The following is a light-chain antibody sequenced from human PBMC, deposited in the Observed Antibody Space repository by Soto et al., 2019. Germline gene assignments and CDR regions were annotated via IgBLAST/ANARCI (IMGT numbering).Light chain of an antibody. CDR2: AAS. CDR1: QSVSSSY. Sequence: VMMQSPATLSVSPGERATLSCGASQSVSSSYLAWYQQKPGQVPRLLMYAASSRATGIPDRFSGSGSGTDFTLTISRLEAEDFAVYYCQQSSSSPITLGQGTRLEIK. J-gene: IGKJ5*01. V-gene: IGKV3-20*01. CDR3: QQSSSSPIT.